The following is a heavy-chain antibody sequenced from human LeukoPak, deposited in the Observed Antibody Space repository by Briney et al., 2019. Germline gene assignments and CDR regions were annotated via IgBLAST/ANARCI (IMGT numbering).Heavy chain of an antibody. CDR2: IYYSGST. J-gene: IGHJ5*02. D-gene: IGHD3-10*01. V-gene: IGHV4-59*01. CDR3: ARGGDYYGSGTYYAFDP. CDR1: GGSISSYY. Sequence: SETLSLTCTVSGGSISSYYWNWFRQPPGKGLEWIGYIYYSGSTNFNPSLKSRVIISVDTSKNQFSLRVSSVTAADTAVYYCARGGDYYGSGTYYAFDPWGQGTLVTVSS.